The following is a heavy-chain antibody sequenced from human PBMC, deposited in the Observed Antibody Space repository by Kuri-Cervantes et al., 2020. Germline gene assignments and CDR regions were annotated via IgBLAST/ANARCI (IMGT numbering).Heavy chain of an antibody. CDR1: GYTFTSYY. D-gene: IGHD3-10*01. CDR2: INPSGGST. Sequence: ASVKVSCKASGYTFTSYYMHWVRQAPGQGLEWMGIINPSGGSTSYAQKFQGRVTMTRDTSTSTAYTELSRLRSDDTAVYYCARGPTSRGQPLGTHYYYYYMDVWGKGTTVTVSS. J-gene: IGHJ6*03. V-gene: IGHV1-46*01. CDR3: ARGPTSRGQPLGTHYYYYYMDV.